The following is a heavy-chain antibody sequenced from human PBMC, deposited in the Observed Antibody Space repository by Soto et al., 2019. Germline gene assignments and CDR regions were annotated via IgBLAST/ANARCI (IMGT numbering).Heavy chain of an antibody. D-gene: IGHD6-6*01. J-gene: IGHJ4*02. CDR1: SGSFSGYY. CDR3: ARAPKVSGSSQTRPDF. Sequence: SETLSLTCSIYSGSFSGYYWSWIRQPPGKGLEWIGEVSQSGNTNYSPSLKSRVSISIDTSKKQFSLNLASVSAADTAVYHCARAPKVSGSSQTRPDFWGQGTLVTVSS. CDR2: VSQSGNT. V-gene: IGHV4-34*01.